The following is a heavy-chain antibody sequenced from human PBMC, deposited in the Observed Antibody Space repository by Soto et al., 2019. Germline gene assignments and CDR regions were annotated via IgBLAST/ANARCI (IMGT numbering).Heavy chain of an antibody. V-gene: IGHV4-30-2*01. CDR2: IYHSGST. J-gene: IGHJ6*02. CDR1: GGSISSGGYS. CDR3: ARVPDV. Sequence: HLQLQESGSGLVKPSQTLSLTCAVSGGSISSGGYSWSWIRQPPGKGLEWIGYIYHSGSTYYNPSLKSRVTISVDRTKNQFSLKLSSVTAADTAVYYCARVPDVWGQGTTVTVSS.